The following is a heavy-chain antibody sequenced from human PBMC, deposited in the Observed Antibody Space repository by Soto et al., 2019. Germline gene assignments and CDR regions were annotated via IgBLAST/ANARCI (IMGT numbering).Heavy chain of an antibody. CDR2: ISYDGSNK. Sequence: PGGSLRLSCAASGFTFSSYAMHWVRQAPGKGLEWVAVISYDGSNKYYADSVRGRFTISRDNSKNTLSLQMNSLRAEDTAVYNCARELTGYYDSSGYPDYWGQGTLVTVSS. CDR3: ARELTGYYDSSGYPDY. J-gene: IGHJ4*02. V-gene: IGHV3-30*04. CDR1: GFTFSSYA. D-gene: IGHD3-22*01.